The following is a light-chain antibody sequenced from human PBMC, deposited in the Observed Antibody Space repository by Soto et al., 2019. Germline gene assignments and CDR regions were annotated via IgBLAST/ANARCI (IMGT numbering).Light chain of an antibody. CDR2: DAS. V-gene: IGKV3-15*01. J-gene: IGKJ2*01. Sequence: ERVLTQSPAILSVSPGESATLSCRASPSISRSLSWYQQKPGQAPRLLISDASSRATGIPARFSGSGSGTEFTLTISSLQSEDFALYYCHQYNSWPPGTFGQGTKVDI. CDR1: PSISRS. CDR3: HQYNSWPPGT.